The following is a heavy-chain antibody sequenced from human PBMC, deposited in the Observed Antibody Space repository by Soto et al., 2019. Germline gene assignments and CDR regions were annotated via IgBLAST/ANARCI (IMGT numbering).Heavy chain of an antibody. V-gene: IGHV6-1*01. CDR3: ARAMGLAAAPDF. CDR2: TYYRSEWRT. D-gene: IGHD6-13*01. Sequence: SQTLSLTCAISGDSISSNSAAWNWIRQSPSRGLEWLGRTYYRSEWRTDYAVSVRGRINIHPEPSTNHFSLQLNSVSPEDTAVYYCARAMGLAAAPDFWGQGTLVTVSS. CDR1: GDSISSNSAA. J-gene: IGHJ4*02.